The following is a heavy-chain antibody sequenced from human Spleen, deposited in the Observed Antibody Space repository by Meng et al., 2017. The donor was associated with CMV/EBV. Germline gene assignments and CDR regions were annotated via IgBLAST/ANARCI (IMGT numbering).Heavy chain of an antibody. V-gene: IGHV5-51*01. CDR2: IYPGDSDT. J-gene: IGHJ4*02. Sequence: GESLKISCKGSGYSFTNHWIGWVRQMPGKGLEWMGIIYPGDSDTRYSPSFQGQVTISADKSISTAYLQWSSLKASDTAMYYCARLPYCSGGSCYGYYFDYWGQGTLVTVSS. CDR3: ARLPYCSGGSCYGYYFDY. CDR1: GYSFTNHW. D-gene: IGHD2-15*01.